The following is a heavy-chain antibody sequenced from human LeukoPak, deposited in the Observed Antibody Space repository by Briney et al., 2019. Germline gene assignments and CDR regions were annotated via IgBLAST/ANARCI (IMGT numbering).Heavy chain of an antibody. J-gene: IGHJ6*03. V-gene: IGHV4-59*12. CDR3: ARVRSKDVWRSYGSYYYYYYMDV. D-gene: IGHD3-16*01. Sequence: SETLSLTCTVSGGSISSYYWSWIRQPPGKGLEWIGYIYYSGSTNYNPSLKSRVTISVDTSKNQFSLKLSSVTAAGTAVYYCARVRSKDVWRSYGSYYYYYYMDVWGTGTTVTISS. CDR1: GGSISSYY. CDR2: IYYSGST.